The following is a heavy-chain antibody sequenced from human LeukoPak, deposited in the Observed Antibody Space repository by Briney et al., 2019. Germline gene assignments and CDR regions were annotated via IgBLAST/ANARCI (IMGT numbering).Heavy chain of an antibody. CDR1: GFTFSSYS. CDR3: ARDDVGYCSGGSCYRGYFDY. CDR2: ISSSSSTT. D-gene: IGHD2-15*01. Sequence: GGSLRLSCAASGFTFSSYSMNWVRQAPGKGLEWVSYISSSSSTTYYADSVKGRFTISSDNAKNSLYLQMNSLRAEDTAVYYCARDDVGYCSGGSCYRGYFDYWGQGTLVTVSS. V-gene: IGHV3-48*01. J-gene: IGHJ4*02.